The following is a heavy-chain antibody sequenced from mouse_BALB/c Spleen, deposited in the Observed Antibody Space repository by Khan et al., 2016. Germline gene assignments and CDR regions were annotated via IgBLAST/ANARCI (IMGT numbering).Heavy chain of an antibody. Sequence: QVQLQQSGTELVRPGASVKLSCKASGYSFTRYWMNWVKQRPGQGLEWIGMIHPSDSASRLNQKFKDKATLTVDNSSSLAFLQLTSPTSEEPAVDYCTRAAYGNQPYYAMDYWGQGTSVTVSS. J-gene: IGHJ4*01. D-gene: IGHD2-1*01. CDR2: IHPSDSAS. V-gene: IGHV1S82*01. CDR1: GYSFTRYW. CDR3: TRAAYGNQPYYAMDY.